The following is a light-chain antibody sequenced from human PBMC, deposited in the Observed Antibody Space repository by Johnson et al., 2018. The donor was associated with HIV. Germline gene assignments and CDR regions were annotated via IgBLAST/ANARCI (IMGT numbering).Light chain of an antibody. Sequence: QSVLTQPPSVSAAPEQKVTISCSGSSSDIGKNYVSWYQQLPGTAPKLLVYENNKRPSGIPDRFSGSKSGTSATLGITGLQTGDEADYYCETWDTSLSAGVFGTGTKVTVL. CDR1: SSDIGKNY. J-gene: IGLJ1*01. V-gene: IGLV1-51*02. CDR3: ETWDTSLSAGV. CDR2: ENN.